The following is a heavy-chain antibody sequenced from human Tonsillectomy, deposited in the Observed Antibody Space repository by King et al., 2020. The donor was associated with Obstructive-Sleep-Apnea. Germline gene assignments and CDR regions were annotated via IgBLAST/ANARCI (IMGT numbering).Heavy chain of an antibody. V-gene: IGHV4-30-4*01. J-gene: IGHJ5*02. CDR2: IYYSGST. CDR1: CGSISIGDDY. D-gene: IGHD3-10*01. CDR3: VRGDLWFGDSNLRGWFDP. Sequence: VQLKESVPGPVKPSQTLALTCTVSCGSISIGDDYWNWIRQPPGKCLEWIGYIYYSGSTSYNPSLQSRLTISVGTSKDQFSLKLRFVTAADTAVYYCVRGDLWFGDSNLRGWFDPWGQGTLVTVSS.